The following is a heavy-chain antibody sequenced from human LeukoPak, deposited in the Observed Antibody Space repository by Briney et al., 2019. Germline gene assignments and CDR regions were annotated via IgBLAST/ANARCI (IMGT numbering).Heavy chain of an antibody. CDR1: GFTFSDYY. J-gene: IGHJ5*02. V-gene: IGHV3-11*01. CDR3: ARRMIRGLNGWFDP. D-gene: IGHD3/OR15-3a*01. Sequence: GGSLRLSCAASGFTFSDYYMTWIRQAPGKGLEWVSYISNSGTAKYYADSVKGRFTISRDNAKNSLYLQLNSLRADDTAVYYCARRMIRGLNGWFDPWGQGTLVTVSS. CDR2: ISNSGTAK.